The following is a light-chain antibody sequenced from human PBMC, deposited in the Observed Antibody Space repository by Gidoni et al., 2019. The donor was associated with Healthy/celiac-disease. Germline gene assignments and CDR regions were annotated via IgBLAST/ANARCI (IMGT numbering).Light chain of an antibody. CDR2: GNS. CDR1: SSNIGAGYD. V-gene: IGLV1-40*01. Sequence: QSVLTQPPSVSGAPGQRVTISCTGSSSNIGAGYDVHWYQQLPGTAPKHLIYGNSNRPAGVPDRFYGSKSGTSASLAITGLQAEDEADYYCQSYDSSLSGGVFGTGTKVTVL. J-gene: IGLJ1*01. CDR3: QSYDSSLSGGV.